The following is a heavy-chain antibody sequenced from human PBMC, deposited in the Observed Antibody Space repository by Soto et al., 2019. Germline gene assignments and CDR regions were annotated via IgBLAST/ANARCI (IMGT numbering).Heavy chain of an antibody. D-gene: IGHD4-4*01. CDR3: AREAVSGRTVFDY. V-gene: IGHV1-18*01. CDR1: GSTHISYV. CDR2: VNAYNGNT. J-gene: IGHJ4*02. Sequence: ASVKVSCKASGSTHISYVIHWVRQAPGQGLEWMGWVNAYNGNTNYAQKFQGRVTMTTDTSTSTAYMELRSLRSDDTAVYYCAREAVSGRTVFDYWGQGSLVTVSS.